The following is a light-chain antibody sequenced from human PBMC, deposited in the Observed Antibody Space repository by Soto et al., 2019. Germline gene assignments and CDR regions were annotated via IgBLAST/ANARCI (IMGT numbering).Light chain of an antibody. CDR3: QQYNNWPRT. V-gene: IGKV3-15*01. CDR1: QSVSSN. Sequence: EIVMTQSPATLSVSPGERATLSYRASQSVSSNLAWYQQKSGQAPRLLIYGASTRATGIPARFSGSGSGTEFTLTISSLQFEDFAVYYCQQYNNWPRTFGQGTKVEIK. CDR2: GAS. J-gene: IGKJ1*01.